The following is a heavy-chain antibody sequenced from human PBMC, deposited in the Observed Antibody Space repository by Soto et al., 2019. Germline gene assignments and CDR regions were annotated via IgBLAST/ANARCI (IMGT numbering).Heavy chain of an antibody. CDR3: AKDKARILNYYGMDV. CDR2: ISYDGSNK. CDR1: GFTFSSYG. J-gene: IGHJ6*02. D-gene: IGHD2-15*01. V-gene: IGHV3-30*18. Sequence: GGSLRLSCAASGFTFSSYGMHWVRQAPGKGLEWVAVISYDGSNKYYADSVKGRFTISRDNSKNTLYLQMNSLRAEDTAVYYCAKDKARILNYYGMDVWGQGTTVTVSS.